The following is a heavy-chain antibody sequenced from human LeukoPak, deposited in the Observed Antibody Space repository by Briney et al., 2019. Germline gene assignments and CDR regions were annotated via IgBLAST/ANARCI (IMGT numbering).Heavy chain of an antibody. CDR1: GFTFSSYG. D-gene: IGHD3-22*01. CDR3: AKGHSSGYYTPSLLDAFDI. J-gene: IGHJ3*02. V-gene: IGHV3-30*18. CDR2: ISYDGSNK. Sequence: GRSLRLSCAASGFTFSSYGMHWVRQAPDKGLEWVAVISYDGSNKYYADSVKGRFTISRDNSKNTLSVQVNSLRAEDKAVYYCAKGHSSGYYTPSLLDAFDIWGQGTMVTVSS.